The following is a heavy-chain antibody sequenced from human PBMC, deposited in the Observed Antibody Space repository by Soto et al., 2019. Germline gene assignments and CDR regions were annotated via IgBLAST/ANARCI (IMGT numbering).Heavy chain of an antibody. J-gene: IGHJ4*02. V-gene: IGHV3-30-3*01. CDR2: ISYDGSNK. CDR1: GFTFSSYE. CDR3: ARDLYWDIVVREGVGIDY. D-gene: IGHD5-12*01. Sequence: VQLVESGGGLVQPGGSLRLSCAASGFTFSSYEMNWVRQAPGKGLEWVAVISYDGSNKYYADSVKGRFTISRDNSKNTLYLQMNSLRAEDTAVYYCARDLYWDIVVREGVGIDYWGQGTLVTVSS.